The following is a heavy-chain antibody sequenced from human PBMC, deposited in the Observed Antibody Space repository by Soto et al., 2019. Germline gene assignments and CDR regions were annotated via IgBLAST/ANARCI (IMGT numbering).Heavy chain of an antibody. Sequence: PWQTLSLTCTVSGYSLTSCYYWAWVRESPGNAPVSIGVTYHSGKNYYKPSLRSGVTISVDTAKNQFSIRLTSKTAADTTIYYCATDKSLPMPGGWFNPSAQATLVTVS. CDR3: ATDKSLPMPGGWFNP. D-gene: IGHD2-2*01. CDR2: TYHSGKN. V-gene: IGHV4-38-2*02. J-gene: IGHJ5*02. CDR1: GYSLTSCYY.